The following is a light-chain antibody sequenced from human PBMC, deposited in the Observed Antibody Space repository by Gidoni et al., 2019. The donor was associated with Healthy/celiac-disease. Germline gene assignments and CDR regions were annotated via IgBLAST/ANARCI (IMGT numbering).Light chain of an antibody. J-gene: IGKJ1*01. CDR2: KAS. CDR3: QQYNSYLWT. Sequence: DIQMTQSPSTLSASVGDRVTITCRASQSISSWLAWYQQKPGKAPKLLIYKASSLESGVPSRFSGSGSGTEFTLTISILQPDVFATYYCQQYNSYLWTFGQGTKVEIK. CDR1: QSISSW. V-gene: IGKV1-5*03.